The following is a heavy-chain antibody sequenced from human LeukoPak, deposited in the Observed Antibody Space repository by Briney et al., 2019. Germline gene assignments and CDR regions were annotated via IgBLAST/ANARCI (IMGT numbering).Heavy chain of an antibody. CDR1: GYTFTSYY. J-gene: IGHJ3*02. V-gene: IGHV1-46*01. D-gene: IGHD4-23*01. CDR3: ARARRADFGGNDAFDI. Sequence: ASVKVSCKASGYTFTSYYIHWVRQAPGQGLEWLGIINPSDGSTTYAQKFQGRVTMARDTSTSTVYMELSSLRSEDTAVYYCARARRADFGGNDAFDIWGQGTMVTVSS. CDR2: INPSDGST.